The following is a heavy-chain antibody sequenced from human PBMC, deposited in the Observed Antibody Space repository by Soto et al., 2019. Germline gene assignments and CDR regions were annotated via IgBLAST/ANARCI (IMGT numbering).Heavy chain of an antibody. J-gene: IGHJ4*02. V-gene: IGHV3-21*01. CDR2: ISSSSYI. CDR3: ARDGQAEYYFDY. CDR1: GFTFSSYA. D-gene: IGHD2-15*01. Sequence: GSLRLSCASSGFTFSSYAMSWVRQAPGKGLEWVSVISSSSYIYYADSVKGRFTISRDNAKNSLYLQMNSLRAEDTAVYYCARDGQAEYYFDYWGQGTLVTVSS.